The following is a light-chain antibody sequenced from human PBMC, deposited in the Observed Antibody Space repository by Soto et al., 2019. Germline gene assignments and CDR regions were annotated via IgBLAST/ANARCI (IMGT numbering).Light chain of an antibody. CDR1: QSISSSY. CDR2: GAS. CDR3: QRYGNSPVYA. J-gene: IGKJ2*01. V-gene: IGKV3-20*01. Sequence: EIVLTQSPGTLSLSPGERATLSCRASQSISSSYLAWYQQKPGQAPRLLIYGASSMATGIPDRFSGSGSGTDFTLTISRLEPEDFAVYYCQRYGNSPVYAFGQGTKLEIK.